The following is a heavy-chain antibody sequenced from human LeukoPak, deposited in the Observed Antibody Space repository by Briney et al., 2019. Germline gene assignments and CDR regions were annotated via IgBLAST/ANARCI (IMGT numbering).Heavy chain of an antibody. V-gene: IGHV4-39*07. J-gene: IGHJ5*02. D-gene: IGHD4-23*01. CDR3: ARDNSIADRGWWFDP. CDR1: GGSISSSSYY. CDR2: IYYSGST. Sequence: SETLSLTCTVSGGSISSSSYYWGWIRQPPGKGLEWIGSIYYSGSTYYNPSLKSRVTISVDTSKNQFSLKLSSVTAADTAVYYCARDNSIADRGWWFDPWGQGTLVTVSS.